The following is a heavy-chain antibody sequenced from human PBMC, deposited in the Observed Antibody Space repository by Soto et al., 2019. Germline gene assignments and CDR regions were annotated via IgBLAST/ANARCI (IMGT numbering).Heavy chain of an antibody. V-gene: IGHV4-31*03. D-gene: IGHD2-15*01. J-gene: IGHJ6*02. Sequence: QVQLQESGPGLVKPSQTLSLTCTVSGGSISSGGYYWSWIRQHPGKGLEWIGYIYYSGSTYYNPSLKSRVTISVDTSKNQFSLKLSSVTAADTAVYYCARVSCSGGSCYWRPYYYGMDVWGQGTTVTVSS. CDR3: ARVSCSGGSCYWRPYYYGMDV. CDR1: GGSISSGGYY. CDR2: IYYSGST.